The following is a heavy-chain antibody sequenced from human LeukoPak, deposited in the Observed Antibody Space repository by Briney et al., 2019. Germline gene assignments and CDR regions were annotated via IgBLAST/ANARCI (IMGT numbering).Heavy chain of an antibody. Sequence: PSETLSLTCTVSGGSVSSGSYYWSWIRQPPGKGLEWMGYIYYSGSTNYNPSLKSRVTISVDTSKNQFSLKLSSVTAADTAVYYCARVENDGPNYYFDYWGQGTLVTVSS. CDR3: ARVENDGPNYYFDY. V-gene: IGHV4-61*01. CDR1: GGSVSSGSYY. CDR2: IYYSGST. D-gene: IGHD1-1*01. J-gene: IGHJ4*02.